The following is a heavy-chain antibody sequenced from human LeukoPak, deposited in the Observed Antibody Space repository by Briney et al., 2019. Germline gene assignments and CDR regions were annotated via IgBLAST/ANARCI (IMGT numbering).Heavy chain of an antibody. CDR3: ASIHPDFDY. CDR2: IYYSGST. V-gene: IGHV4-59*01. J-gene: IGHJ4*02. Sequence: PSETLSLTCTVSGGSISSYYWSWIRQPPGKELEWIGYIYYSGSTNYNPSLKSRVTISVDTSKNQFSLKLSSVTAADTAVYYCASIHPDFDYWGQGTLVTVSS. CDR1: GGSISSYY.